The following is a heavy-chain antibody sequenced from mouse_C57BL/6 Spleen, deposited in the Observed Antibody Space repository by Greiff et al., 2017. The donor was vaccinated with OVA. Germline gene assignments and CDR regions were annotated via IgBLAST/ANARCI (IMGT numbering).Heavy chain of an antibody. J-gene: IGHJ4*01. CDR2: IDPSDSYT. D-gene: IGHD2-12*01. Sequence: VQLQQPGAELVMPGASVKLSCKASGYTFTSYWMHWVKQRPGQGLEWIGEIDPSDSYTNYNQKFKGKSTLTVDKSSSTAYMQLSSLTSEDSAVYYCARWADSPYAMDYWGQGTSVTVSS. CDR3: ARWADSPYAMDY. CDR1: GYTFTSYW. V-gene: IGHV1-69*01.